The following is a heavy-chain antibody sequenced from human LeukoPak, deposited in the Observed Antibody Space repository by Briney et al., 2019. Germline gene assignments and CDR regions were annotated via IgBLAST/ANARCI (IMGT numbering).Heavy chain of an antibody. D-gene: IGHD5-18*01. J-gene: IGHJ4*02. V-gene: IGHV3-48*03. CDR1: GFTFSSYE. CDR2: ISSSGSNT. Sequence: GGSLRLSCAASGFTFSSYEMHWVRQAPGKGLEWVSHISSSGSNTHYTDSVKGRFTISRDNARNSLYMQMNSLRAGDTAVYYCASGYMYGGDFWGQGTLVTVSS. CDR3: ASGYMYGGDF.